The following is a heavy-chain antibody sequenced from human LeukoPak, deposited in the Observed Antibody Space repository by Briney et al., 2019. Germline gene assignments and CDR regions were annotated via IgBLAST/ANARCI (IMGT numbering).Heavy chain of an antibody. CDR2: IYYSGST. D-gene: IGHD6-13*01. CDR1: GGSISSSSYY. V-gene: IGHV4-39*01. CDR3: ARHVSAAGTYYDY. J-gene: IGHJ4*02. Sequence: PSETLSLTCTVSGGSISSSSYYWGWIRQPPGKGLEWIGSIYYSGSTYYNPSLKSRVTISVDTSKNQFSLKLSSVTAADTAVYYCARHVSAAGTYYDYWGQGTLVTVSS.